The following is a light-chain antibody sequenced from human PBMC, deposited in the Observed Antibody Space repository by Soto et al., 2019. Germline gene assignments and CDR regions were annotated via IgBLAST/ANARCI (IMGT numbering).Light chain of an antibody. CDR3: QQYDNLPPFT. J-gene: IGKJ3*01. V-gene: IGKV1-33*01. CDR2: DAS. Sequence: DIQMTQSPSSLSASVGDRVTITCQASQDISNYLNWYQQKPGKAPKLLIYDASNLETGVPSRFSGRGSGTDFTFTISSLQPEDIATYYCQQYDNLPPFTFGPGTKVHIK. CDR1: QDISNY.